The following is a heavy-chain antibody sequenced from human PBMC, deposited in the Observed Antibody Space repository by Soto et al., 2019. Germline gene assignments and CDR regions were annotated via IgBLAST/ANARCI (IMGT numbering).Heavy chain of an antibody. CDR1: GFSLSTSGVG. V-gene: IGHV2-5*02. J-gene: IGHJ4*02. CDR3: AHRGPSSSWYGFDY. Sequence: QITLKESGPTLVKPTQTLTLTCTFSGFSLSTSGVGVGWIRQPPGKALEWLALIYWDDDKRYSPSLKSRLTITKDTSKNQVVLTMTSMGPVGSAIYYCAHRGPSSSWYGFDYWGQGTLVTVSS. D-gene: IGHD6-13*01. CDR2: IYWDDDK.